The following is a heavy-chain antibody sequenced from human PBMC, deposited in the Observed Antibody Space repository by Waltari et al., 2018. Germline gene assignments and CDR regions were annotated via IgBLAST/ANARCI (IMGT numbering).Heavy chain of an antibody. Sequence: QVQLVQSGAEVKKPGASVKVSCKTSGYIFTGYRIPWVRRAPGQGLECMGWISGYNGNTKNEQNFQDRVTMTIDTSTTTAYMELRSLRSDDTAVYYCARGALGRVYYEYYFDSWGQGTLVTVSS. CDR1: GYIFTGYR. CDR3: ARGALGRVYYEYYFDS. J-gene: IGHJ4*02. D-gene: IGHD3-3*01. V-gene: IGHV1-18*01. CDR2: ISGYNGNT.